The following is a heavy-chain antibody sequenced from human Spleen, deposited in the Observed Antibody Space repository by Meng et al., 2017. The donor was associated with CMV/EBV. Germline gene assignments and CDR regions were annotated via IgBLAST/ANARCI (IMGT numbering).Heavy chain of an antibody. Sequence: GESLKISCAVSGFTVSSNYMSWVRQAPGKGLEWVSVIYSGGSTYYADSVKGRFTISRDNSKNTLYLQMNSLRAEDTAVYYCARGDCSSTSCYLAFDYWGQGTLVTVSS. J-gene: IGHJ4*02. CDR1: GFTVSSNY. CDR2: IYSGGST. V-gene: IGHV3-66*02. CDR3: ARGDCSSTSCYLAFDY. D-gene: IGHD2-2*01.